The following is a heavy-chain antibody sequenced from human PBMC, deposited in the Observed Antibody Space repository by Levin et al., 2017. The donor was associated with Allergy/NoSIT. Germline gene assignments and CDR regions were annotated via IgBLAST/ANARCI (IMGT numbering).Heavy chain of an antibody. CDR2: ISGSGGST. J-gene: IGHJ6*02. V-gene: IGHV3-23*01. CDR3: AKPNDYIWGRYPYGMDV. Sequence: TGGSLRLSCAASGFTFSSYAMTWVRQAPGKGLEWVSAISGSGGSTYYADSVKGRFTISRDNSKNTLYLQMKSLRAEDTAVYYCAKPNDYIWGRYPYGMDVWGQGTTVTVSS. D-gene: IGHD3-16*01. CDR1: GFTFSSYA.